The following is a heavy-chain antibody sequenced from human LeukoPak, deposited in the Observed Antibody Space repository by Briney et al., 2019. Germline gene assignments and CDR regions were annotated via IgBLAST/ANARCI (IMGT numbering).Heavy chain of an antibody. CDR3: ARACTTFITQWCFSDF. D-gene: IGHD2/OR15-2a*01. V-gene: IGHV1-18*04. Sequence: ASVTVSCKASGYSFTTYVITWVRQAPGQGPEWLGWINPQNGNTNFAQRFQGRVTMTTDTSTNTAYMELRSLTSDGTAVYYCARACTTFITQWCFSDFWGQGTLVTVSS. CDR1: GYSFTTYV. J-gene: IGHJ4*02. CDR2: INPQNGNT.